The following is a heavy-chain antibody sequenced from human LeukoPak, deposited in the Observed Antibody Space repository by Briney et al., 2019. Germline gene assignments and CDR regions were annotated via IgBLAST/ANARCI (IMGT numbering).Heavy chain of an antibody. CDR1: GYTFTDYH. CDR2: INPNSGDT. J-gene: IGHJ4*02. V-gene: IGHV1-2*02. D-gene: IGHD2-8*01. CDR3: ATLMAHLDY. Sequence: GASVKVSCKAFGYTFTDYHMHWVRQAPGQGLEWMGWINPNSGDTNYAQKFQGRVTMIRDTTISTAYMELSRLRSDDTAVFYCATLMAHLDYWGQGTLVTVSS.